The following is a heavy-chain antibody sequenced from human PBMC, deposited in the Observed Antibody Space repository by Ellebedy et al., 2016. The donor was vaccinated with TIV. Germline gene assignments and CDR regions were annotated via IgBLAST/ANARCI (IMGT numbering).Heavy chain of an antibody. CDR2: ISAST. D-gene: IGHD3-3*01. V-gene: IGHV3-69-1*01. CDR3: ARGFLEWLLALNWFDP. J-gene: IGHJ5*02. CDR1: GFTLNAYK. Sequence: GGSLRLXXAASGFTLNAYKMNWVRQAPGKGLQWISSISASTNYAASVKGRFTISRDNAKNSLYLQMNSLRAEDTAVYYCARGFLEWLLALNWFDPWGQGTLVTVSS.